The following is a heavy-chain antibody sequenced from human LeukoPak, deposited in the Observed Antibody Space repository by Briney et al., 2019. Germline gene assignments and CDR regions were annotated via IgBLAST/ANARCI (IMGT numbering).Heavy chain of an antibody. CDR2: IYYSGST. V-gene: IGHV4-34*01. CDR1: GGSFSGYY. CDR3: ARRGNSGYDFWSGYLDNWFDP. Sequence: SETLSLTCAVYGGSFSGYYWSWIRQPPGKGLEWIGSIYYSGSTYYNPSLKSRVTISVDTSKNQFSLKLSSVTAADTAVYYCARRGNSGYDFWSGYLDNWFDPWGQGTLVTVSS. D-gene: IGHD3-3*01. J-gene: IGHJ5*02.